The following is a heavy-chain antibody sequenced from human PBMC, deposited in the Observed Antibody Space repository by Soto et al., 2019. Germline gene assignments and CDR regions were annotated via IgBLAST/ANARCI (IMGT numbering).Heavy chain of an antibody. Sequence: PSETLSLTCTVSGGSISSYYWSWIRQPPGKGLEWIGYIYYSGSTNYNPSLKSRVTISVDTSKNQFSLKLSSVTAADTAVYYCARALATKDFFDYWGQGILVTVSS. CDR2: IYYSGST. CDR1: GGSISSYY. V-gene: IGHV4-59*12. J-gene: IGHJ4*02. CDR3: ARALATKDFFDY. D-gene: IGHD1-1*01.